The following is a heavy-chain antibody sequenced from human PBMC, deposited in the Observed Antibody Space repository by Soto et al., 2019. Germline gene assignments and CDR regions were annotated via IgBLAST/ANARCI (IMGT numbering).Heavy chain of an antibody. CDR2: ISAYNGNT. V-gene: IGHV1-18*01. CDR1: GYTFTSYG. CDR3: ARDRYYDSSGYFDY. Sequence: ASVKVSCKASGYTFTSYGISWVRQAPGQGLEWMGWISAYNGNTDYAQKLQGRVTMTTDTSTSTAYMELRSLRSDDTAVYYCARDRYYDSSGYFDYWGQGTLVTVSS. J-gene: IGHJ4*02. D-gene: IGHD3-22*01.